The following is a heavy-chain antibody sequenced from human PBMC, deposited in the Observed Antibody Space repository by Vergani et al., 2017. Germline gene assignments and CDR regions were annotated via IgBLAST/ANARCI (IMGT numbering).Heavy chain of an antibody. CDR2: ISSSSTSI. D-gene: IGHD2-2*01. V-gene: IGHV3-48*01. Sequence: DVQLVESGGTQVQPGGSLRLSCTASGFPSSSYSMAWVRQAPGKGLEWLSYISSSSTSIYYADSVKGRFTISRDNGEESLYLQMNSLRGADTAVYYCVRGQPGYQVLNAVNFDHWGQGTLVTVSS. J-gene: IGHJ4*02. CDR3: VRGQPGYQVLNAVNFDH. CDR1: GFPSSSYS.